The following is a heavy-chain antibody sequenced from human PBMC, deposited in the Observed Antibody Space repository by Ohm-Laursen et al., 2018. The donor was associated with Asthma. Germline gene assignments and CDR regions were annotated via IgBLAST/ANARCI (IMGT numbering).Heavy chain of an antibody. CDR1: GGSFSGYY. V-gene: IGHV4-34*01. J-gene: IGHJ3*02. CDR2: INHRGST. D-gene: IGHD2-15*01. Sequence: PSETLSLTCAVYGGSFSGYYWSWIRQPPGKGLEWSGEINHRGSTNYNPSLKSRVTISVDTSKNQFSLKLSSVAAADTAVYYCAVPGGGAFDIWGQGTMVTVSS. CDR3: AVPGGGAFDI.